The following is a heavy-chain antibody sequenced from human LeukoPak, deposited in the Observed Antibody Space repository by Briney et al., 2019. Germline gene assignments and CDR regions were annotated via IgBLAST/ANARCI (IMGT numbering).Heavy chain of an antibody. V-gene: IGHV4-59*06. Sequence: SETLSLTCTVSGGSISSYYWSWIRQHPGKGLEWIGYIYYSGSTYYNPSLKSRVTISVDTSKNQFSLKLSSVTAADTAVYYCAAKRLYGDYDYWGQGTLVTVSS. J-gene: IGHJ4*02. CDR2: IYYSGST. CDR1: GGSISSYY. CDR3: AAKRLYGDYDY. D-gene: IGHD3-3*01.